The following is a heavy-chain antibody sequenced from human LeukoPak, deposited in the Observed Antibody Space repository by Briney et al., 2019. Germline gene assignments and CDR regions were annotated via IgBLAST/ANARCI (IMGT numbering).Heavy chain of an antibody. D-gene: IGHD4-17*01. CDR1: GGSISSSNW. J-gene: IGHJ6*03. V-gene: IGHV4-4*02. Sequence: SGTLSLTCAVSGGSISSSNWWSWVRQPPGKGLEWIGEIYHSGSTNYNPSLKRRVTISVDKSKNQFSLKLSSVTAADTAVYYCARVGYGDYAGSYYYYYYMDVWGKGTTVTVSS. CDR2: IYHSGST. CDR3: ARVGYGDYAGSYYYYYYMDV.